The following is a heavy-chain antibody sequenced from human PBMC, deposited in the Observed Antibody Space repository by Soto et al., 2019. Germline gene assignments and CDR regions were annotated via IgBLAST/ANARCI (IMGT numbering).Heavy chain of an antibody. J-gene: IGHJ6*02. D-gene: IGHD2-15*01. CDR1: GGSISSDF. V-gene: IGHV4-59*01. CDR2: IYYSGST. Sequence: SETLSLTCTVSGGSISSDFWSWIRQPPGKGLEWIGYIYYSGSTNYSPSLKSRVTISVDTSKNQFSLKLSSVTAADTAVYYCARATYCSGGRCYSGYYYGMDVWGQGTTVTVSS. CDR3: ARATYCSGGRCYSGYYYGMDV.